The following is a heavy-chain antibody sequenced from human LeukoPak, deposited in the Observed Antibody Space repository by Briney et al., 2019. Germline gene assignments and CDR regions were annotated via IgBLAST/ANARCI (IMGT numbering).Heavy chain of an antibody. CDR1: GFIFSSYW. J-gene: IGHJ4*02. CDR3: ARDAGYGYDRFDY. V-gene: IGHV3-7*01. CDR2: IKEDGSDK. D-gene: IGHD5-18*01. Sequence: GGSLRLSCAASGFIFSSYWMAWVRQAPGKGLEWVANIKEDGSDKNYVGSVKGRFTISRDNAKNSLYLQMNSLRAEDRAVYYCARDAGYGYDRFDYWGQGTQVTVSS.